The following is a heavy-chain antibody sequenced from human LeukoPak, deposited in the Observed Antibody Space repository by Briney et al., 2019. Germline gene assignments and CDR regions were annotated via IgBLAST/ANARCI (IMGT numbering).Heavy chain of an antibody. CDR3: ARGLVLATDDAFDI. D-gene: IGHD5-12*01. V-gene: IGHV4-59*01. CDR2: IWDTEIT. Sequence: NPSETLSLTCTVSGVSIRSYFWSWLRQPPGKGLEWIGYIWDTEITDYNPSLKSRVTISLDTSKNHFSLKLRSVTAADTALYFCARGLVLATDDAFDIWGQGTLVTVSS. CDR1: GVSIRSYF. J-gene: IGHJ3*02.